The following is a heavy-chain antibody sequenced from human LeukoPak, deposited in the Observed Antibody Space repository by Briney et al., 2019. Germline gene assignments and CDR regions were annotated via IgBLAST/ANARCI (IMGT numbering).Heavy chain of an antibody. CDR1: GCHFTNYW. D-gene: IGHD3-3*01. V-gene: IGHV5-51*01. Sequence: GGALEISCQGSGCHFTNYWIGWVRPLPGKGLEGMGIIYPGDSDTRYNPSFQGQVTISADKSISTAYLQWSSLKASDPAMYYCARSGVVTFYQYMDVWGTGTTVTVSS. CDR3: ARSGVVTFYQYMDV. J-gene: IGHJ6*03. CDR2: IYPGDSDT.